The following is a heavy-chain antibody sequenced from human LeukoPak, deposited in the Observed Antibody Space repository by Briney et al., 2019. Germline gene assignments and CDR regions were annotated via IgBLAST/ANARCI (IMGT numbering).Heavy chain of an antibody. CDR2: IKQDGSEK. V-gene: IGHV3-7*05. Sequence: GGSLRLSCAASGFTFSTYWMSWVRQAPGKGLEWVANIKQDGSEKYYVDSVKGRFTISRDNAKNSVYLQINSLGAEDTAVYYCARGGAYYFGYWGQGTLVTVSS. CDR1: GFTFSTYW. D-gene: IGHD1-26*01. CDR3: ARGGAYYFGY. J-gene: IGHJ4*02.